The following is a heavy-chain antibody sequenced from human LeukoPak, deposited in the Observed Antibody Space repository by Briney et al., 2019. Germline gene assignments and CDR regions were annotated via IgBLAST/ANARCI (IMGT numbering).Heavy chain of an antibody. CDR3: ARRARGSSGYYFYDY. CDR1: GTSVSSGSYY. D-gene: IGHD3-22*01. V-gene: IGHV4-61*01. J-gene: IGHJ4*02. CDR2: IYYSGST. Sequence: PSETLSLTCTVSGTSVSSGSYYWSWIRQPPGKGLEWIGYIYYSGSTNYNPSLKSRVTISVDTSKNQFSLKLSSVTAADTAVYYCARRARGSSGYYFYDYWGQGTLVTVSS.